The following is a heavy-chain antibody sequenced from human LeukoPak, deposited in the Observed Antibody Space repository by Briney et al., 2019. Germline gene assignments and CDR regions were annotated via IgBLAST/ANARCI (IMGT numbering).Heavy chain of an antibody. J-gene: IGHJ4*02. Sequence: PGGSLRLSCTASGFTFINYSMNWVRQAPGKGLEWVSYISGSTTDIYYADSVKGRFTISRDNAKRSVYLQMNSLGVEDTAIYYCATYRQVLLPFESWGQGTLVTVSS. D-gene: IGHD2-8*02. CDR1: GFTFINYS. V-gene: IGHV3-21*04. CDR3: ATYRQVLLPFES. CDR2: ISGSTTDI.